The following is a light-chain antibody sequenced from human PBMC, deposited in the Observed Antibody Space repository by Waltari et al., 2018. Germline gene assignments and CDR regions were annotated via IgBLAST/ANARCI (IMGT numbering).Light chain of an antibody. CDR3: LQDYMFPLT. CDR1: EDIRND. CDR2: AAS. J-gene: IGKJ4*01. Sequence: AVQMTQSPSSLSASVGDRVTITCRASEDIRNDLGWSQQKPGKARLLIFAASTLQSGVPSRFSGSGSGTDFTLTISSLQPEDFATYFCLQDYMFPLTFGVGTTVEI. V-gene: IGKV1-6*01.